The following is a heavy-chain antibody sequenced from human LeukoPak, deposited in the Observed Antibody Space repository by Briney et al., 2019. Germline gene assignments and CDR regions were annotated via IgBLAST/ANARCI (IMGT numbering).Heavy chain of an antibody. D-gene: IGHD3-22*01. CDR2: IYYSGST. V-gene: IGHV4-61*01. CDR3: ARSDFYYDSSGYYSPFDY. CDR1: GGSISSSSYY. J-gene: IGHJ4*02. Sequence: SETLSLTCTVSGGSISSSSYYWSWIRQPPGKGLEWIGYIYYSGSTNYNPSLKSRVTISVDTSKNQFSLKLSSVTAADTAVYYCARSDFYYDSSGYYSPFDYWGQGTLVTVSS.